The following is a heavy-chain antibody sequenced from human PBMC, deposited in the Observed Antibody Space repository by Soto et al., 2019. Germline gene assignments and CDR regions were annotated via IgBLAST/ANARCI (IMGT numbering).Heavy chain of an antibody. V-gene: IGHV4-34*01. CDR1: GGSFSGYY. J-gene: IGHJ4*02. CDR3: ARGPVDTARLDY. Sequence: SETLSLTCAVYGGSFSGYYWSWIRQPPGKGLEWIGEINHSGSTNYNPSLKSRVTISVDTSKNQFSLKLSSVTAADTAVYYCARGPVDTARLDYWGKGTLVTVSS. D-gene: IGHD5-18*01. CDR2: INHSGST.